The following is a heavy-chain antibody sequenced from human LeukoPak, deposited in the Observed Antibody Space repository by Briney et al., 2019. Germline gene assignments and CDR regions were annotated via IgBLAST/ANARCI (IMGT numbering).Heavy chain of an antibody. D-gene: IGHD5-12*01. Sequence: GGSLRLSCAASGFTFSNYDMHWVRQVPGEGLDWVSYIWFHGSGGFYADSVKGRFTISRDNAKDSLYLQMDSLRAEDTAVYYCARTRYRVYYFDFWGQGTLVTVSS. V-gene: IGHV3-33*01. CDR1: GFTFSNYD. CDR3: ARTRYRVYYFDF. CDR2: IWFHGSGG. J-gene: IGHJ4*02.